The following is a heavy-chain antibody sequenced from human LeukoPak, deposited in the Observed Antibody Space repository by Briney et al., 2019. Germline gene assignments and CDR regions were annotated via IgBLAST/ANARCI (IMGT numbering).Heavy chain of an antibody. CDR2: IYPGDSDT. J-gene: IGHJ4*02. CDR3: ASPDYYDSSGYSPGVGY. D-gene: IGHD3-22*01. V-gene: IGHV5-51*01. Sequence: GESLKISCKGSGYRFTSYWIGWVRQMPGKGLEWMGIIYPGDSDTRYSPSFQGQVTISADNSISTAYLQWSSLKASDTAMYYCASPDYYDSSGYSPGVGYWGQGTLVTVSS. CDR1: GYRFTSYW.